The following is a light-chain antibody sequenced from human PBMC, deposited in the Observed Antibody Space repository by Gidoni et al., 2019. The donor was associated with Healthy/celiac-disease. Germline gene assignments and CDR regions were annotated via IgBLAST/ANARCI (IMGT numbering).Light chain of an antibody. V-gene: IGLV2-11*01. CDR3: CSYAGSYDYV. J-gene: IGLJ1*01. Sequence: QSALTQPRSVSGSPGQSVTISCTGTSSDVGGYNYVSWYQQHTGKAPKLMIYDVSKRPSGVPDRFSGSKSGNTASLTISGLQAEDEADYYCCSYAGSYDYVFGTGTKVTVL. CDR1: SSDVGGYNY. CDR2: DVS.